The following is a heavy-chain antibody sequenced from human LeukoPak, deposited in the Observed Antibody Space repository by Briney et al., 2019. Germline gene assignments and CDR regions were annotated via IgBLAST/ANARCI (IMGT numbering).Heavy chain of an antibody. CDR1: GDSISSGSYY. V-gene: IGHV4-61*09. D-gene: IGHD3-22*01. CDR3: ARGYYDSSGYYEAFQH. J-gene: IGHJ1*01. Sequence: KPSQTLSLTCTVSGDSISSGSYYWSWIRQPAGKGLEWIGHIYRSGSTNYNASLKSRVTISVDTSKNQFSLKLSSVPAADTAVYYCARGYYDSSGYYEAFQHWGQGTLVTVSS. CDR2: IYRSGST.